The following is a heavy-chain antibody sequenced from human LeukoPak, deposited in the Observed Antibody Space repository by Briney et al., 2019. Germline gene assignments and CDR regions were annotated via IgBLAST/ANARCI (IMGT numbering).Heavy chain of an antibody. D-gene: IGHD3-3*01. J-gene: IGHJ3*02. CDR2: ISAYNGNT. Sequence: GASVKVSCKASGYTFTSYGISWVRQAPGQGLEWMGWISAYNGNTNYAQKLQGRVTMTTDTSTSTAYMELRSLRSDDTAVYYCARALISRLRFLEWNDAFDIWGQGTMVTVSS. V-gene: IGHV1-18*01. CDR1: GYTFTSYG. CDR3: ARALISRLRFLEWNDAFDI.